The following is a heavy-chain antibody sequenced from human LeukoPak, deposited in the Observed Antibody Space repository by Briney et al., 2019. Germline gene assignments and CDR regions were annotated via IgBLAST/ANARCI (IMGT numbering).Heavy chain of an antibody. CDR2: ISYDGSNK. CDR3: AKDSLGYCSGGSCSPLSY. Sequence: GGSLRLSCAASGFTFSSYGMHWVRQAPGKGLEWVAVISYDGSNKYYADSVKGRFTISRDNSKNTLYLQMNSLRAEDTAVYYCAKDSLGYCSGGSCSPLSYWGQGTLVTVSS. V-gene: IGHV3-30*18. J-gene: IGHJ4*02. D-gene: IGHD2-15*01. CDR1: GFTFSSYG.